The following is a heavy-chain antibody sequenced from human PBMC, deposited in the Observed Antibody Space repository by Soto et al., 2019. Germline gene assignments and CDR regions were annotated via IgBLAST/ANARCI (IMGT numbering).Heavy chain of an antibody. J-gene: IGHJ6*02. CDR3: SGCSGGACHRNYGMDV. D-gene: IGHD2-15*01. CDR2: ISPSTSHI. V-gene: IGHV3-21*01. CDR1: GFTFSSCT. Sequence: EVHLVESGGGLVKPGGSLRLSCAVSGFTFSSCTMNWVRQAPGKGLEWVSSISPSTSHIYYTDSVKGRFTISRDNAKNSLFLQTNSLRAEDTAVYYCSGCSGGACHRNYGMDVWGQGTTVTVSS.